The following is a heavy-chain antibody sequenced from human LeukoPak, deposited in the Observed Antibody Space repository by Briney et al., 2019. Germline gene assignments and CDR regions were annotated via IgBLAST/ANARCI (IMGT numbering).Heavy chain of an antibody. V-gene: IGHV3-48*01. CDR1: GFIFNDYG. D-gene: IGHD6-6*01. CDR3: ARGGAARPDY. J-gene: IGHJ4*02. CDR2: ISSNSRII. Sequence: PGGSLRLSCAASGFIFNDYGMDWVRQTPGKGLEWASYISSNSRIIDYADSVRGRFTISRDNAQNSLYLQMNSLRAEDTAVYYCARGGAARPDYWGQGTLLTVSS.